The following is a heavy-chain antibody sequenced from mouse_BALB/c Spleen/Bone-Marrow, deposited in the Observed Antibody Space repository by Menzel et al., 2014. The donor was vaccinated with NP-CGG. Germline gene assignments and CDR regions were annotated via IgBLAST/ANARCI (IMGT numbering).Heavy chain of an antibody. J-gene: IGHJ1*01. D-gene: IGHD1-1*01. CDR3: AREDGLWYFGV. CDR1: GYTFSSYW. Sequence: LQESGAELMKPGASVKISCKATGYTFSSYWIEWVKQRPGHGLEWIGEILPGSGSTNYNEKFKGKATFTADTSSNTAYMQLSSLTSEDSAVYYCAREDGLWYFGVWGAGTTVTVSS. V-gene: IGHV1-9*01. CDR2: ILPGSGST.